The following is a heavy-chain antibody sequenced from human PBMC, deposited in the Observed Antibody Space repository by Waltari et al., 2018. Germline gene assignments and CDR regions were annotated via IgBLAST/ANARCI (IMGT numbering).Heavy chain of an antibody. Sequence: QLQLQESGPGLVKPSETLSLTCTVSGGSISSSSYYWGWIRQPPGKGLEWIGSIYYSGSTSSTPSRKSRVTISVDTSKNQFSLKLSSVTAADTAVYYCARHAREYYYGSGSSYPYYYYYMDVWGKGTTVTVSS. CDR1: GGSISSSSYY. J-gene: IGHJ6*03. V-gene: IGHV4-39*01. CDR2: IYYSGST. D-gene: IGHD3-10*01. CDR3: ARHAREYYYGSGSSYPYYYYYMDV.